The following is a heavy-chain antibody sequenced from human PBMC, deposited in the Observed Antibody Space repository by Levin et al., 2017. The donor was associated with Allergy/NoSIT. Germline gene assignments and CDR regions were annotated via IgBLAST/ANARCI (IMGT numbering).Heavy chain of an antibody. J-gene: IGHJ4*02. CDR1: GFTFSSYA. CDR2: ISGSGGST. V-gene: IGHV3-23*01. CDR3: ANSRLYDSSGYSHY. Sequence: ASVKVSCAASGFTFSSYAMSWVRQAPGKGLEWVSAISGSGGSTYYADSVKGRFTISRDNSKNTLYLQMNSLRAEDTAVYYCANSRLYDSSGYSHYWGQGTLVTVSS. D-gene: IGHD3-22*01.